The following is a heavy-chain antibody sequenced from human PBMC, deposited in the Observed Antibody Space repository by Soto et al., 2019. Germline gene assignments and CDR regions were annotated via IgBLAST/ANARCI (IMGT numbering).Heavy chain of an antibody. Sequence: QVQLQESGPGLVKPSQTLSLTCLVSGASVSGDGSYCSWIRQHPGKGLEFIGYIHNSGSTYSNPSPEHRVAMSIDTSKNQFSLRLSSVTAADSAVYFCARDLGSEQWFFDNWGQGILVTVAS. V-gene: IGHV4-31*03. D-gene: IGHD6-19*01. CDR2: IHNSGST. CDR3: ARDLGSEQWFFDN. CDR1: GASVSGDGSY. J-gene: IGHJ4*02.